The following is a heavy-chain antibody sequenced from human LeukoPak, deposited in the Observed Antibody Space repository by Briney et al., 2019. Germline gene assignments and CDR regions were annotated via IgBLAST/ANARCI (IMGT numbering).Heavy chain of an antibody. CDR3: AREYCSGGSCYSDAFDI. CDR2: ISSSSSYI. V-gene: IGHV3-21*01. CDR1: GFTFSSYS. Sequence: SAGSLRLSCAAPGFTFSSYSMNWVRQAPGKGLEWVSSISSSSSYIYYADSVKGRFTISRDNAKNSLYLQMNSLRAEDTAVYYCAREYCSGGSCYSDAFDIWGQGTMVTVSS. J-gene: IGHJ3*02. D-gene: IGHD2-15*01.